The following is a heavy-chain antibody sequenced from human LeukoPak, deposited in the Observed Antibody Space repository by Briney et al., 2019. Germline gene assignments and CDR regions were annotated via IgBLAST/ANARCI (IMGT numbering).Heavy chain of an antibody. V-gene: IGHV3-7*01. D-gene: IGHD4-17*01. Sequence: GGSLRLSCAASGFTFSSYWMNWVRQAPGRGLEWVANIKQDGSEKYYVDSVKGRFTISGDNAKNSLYLQMHSLRAEDTAVYYCAKATPYYGDYRYFDYWGQGTLVTVSS. CDR2: IKQDGSEK. CDR3: AKATPYYGDYRYFDY. J-gene: IGHJ4*02. CDR1: GFTFSSYW.